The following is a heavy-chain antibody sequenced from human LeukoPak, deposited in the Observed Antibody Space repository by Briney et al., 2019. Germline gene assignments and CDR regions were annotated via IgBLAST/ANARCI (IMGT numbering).Heavy chain of an antibody. CDR3: ARTYDFGRGPPGDAFDN. V-gene: IGHV3-48*01. D-gene: IGHD3-3*01. Sequence: GGSLRLSCAVSGFTFTIFGLNWVRQAPGKGPEWVSYIDARSGITYYADSVQGRFTLSRDNARESVFLQMDSLRVDDTAVYYCARTYDFGRGPPGDAFDNWGPGTWVIVSS. J-gene: IGHJ3*02. CDR2: IDARSGIT. CDR1: GFTFTIFG.